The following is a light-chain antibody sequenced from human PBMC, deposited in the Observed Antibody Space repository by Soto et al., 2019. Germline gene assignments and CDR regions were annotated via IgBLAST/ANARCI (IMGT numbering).Light chain of an antibody. J-gene: IGKJ1*01. CDR1: QSVSSSY. V-gene: IGKV3D-20*02. Sequence: EIVLTQSPGTLSLSPGERATLFCRASQSVSSSYLAWYQQKPGQAPRLLIFDASSRATGISDRFSGSGSGTDFTLTISRLDPEDFATYYCQQSYSIPWTFGQGTKVDIK. CDR3: QQSYSIPWT. CDR2: DAS.